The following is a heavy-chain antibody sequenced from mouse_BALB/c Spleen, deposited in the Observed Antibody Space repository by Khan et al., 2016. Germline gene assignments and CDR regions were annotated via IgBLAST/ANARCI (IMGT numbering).Heavy chain of an antibody. CDR2: IFPGAGTT. V-gene: IGHV1S132*01. D-gene: IGHD1-1*01. Sequence: QVQLKQSGAELVKPGASVKLSCKTSDYTFTSYWIQWVKQRPGQGLGWIGEIFPGAGTTYYNEKFKGKATLTLDTSSSTAYMQLSSLTSEDSADYFCARYYYSLYYAMDYWGQGTSVTVSS. CDR1: DYTFTSYW. CDR3: ARYYYSLYYAMDY. J-gene: IGHJ4*01.